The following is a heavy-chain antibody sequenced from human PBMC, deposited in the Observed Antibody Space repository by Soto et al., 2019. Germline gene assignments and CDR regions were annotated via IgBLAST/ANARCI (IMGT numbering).Heavy chain of an antibody. V-gene: IGHV3-53*01. CDR1: GFTVSSNY. Sequence: EVQLVESGGGLIQPGGSRRLSCAASGFTVSSNYMSWVRQAPGKGLEWVSVIYSGGSTYYTDSVKGRFTISRDNSKNTLYLQMNGLRAEDTAVYYWARHITMDPLLLSWGQGTLVTVSS. J-gene: IGHJ5*02. CDR2: IYSGGST. CDR3: ARHITMDPLLLS. D-gene: IGHD3-10*01.